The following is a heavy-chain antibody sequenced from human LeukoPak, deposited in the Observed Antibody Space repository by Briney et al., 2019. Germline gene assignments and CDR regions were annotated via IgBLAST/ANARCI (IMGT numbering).Heavy chain of an antibody. CDR2: ISDNGYTT. J-gene: IGHJ4*02. CDR3: AKYYYDSSGYYDAAPLDS. D-gene: IGHD3-22*01. V-gene: IGHV3-23*01. CDR1: GFTFSTYA. Sequence: GGSLSLSCAASGFTFSTYAMTWVRQAPGKGLEGVSSISDNGYTTYYADSVRGRFTISRDNSKNTVYLQMIGLRAEDTAVYFCAKYYYDSSGYYDAAPLDSWGQGTLVTVFS.